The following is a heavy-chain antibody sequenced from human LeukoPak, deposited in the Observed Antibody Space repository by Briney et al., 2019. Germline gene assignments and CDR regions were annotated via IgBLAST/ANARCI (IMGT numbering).Heavy chain of an antibody. V-gene: IGHV4-4*07. CDR1: GGSISSYY. J-gene: IGHJ5*02. Sequence: SETLSLTCTVSGGSISSYYWSWIRQPAGKGLEWIGRIYTSGSTNYNPSLKSRVTMSVGTSKNQFSLKLSSVTAADTAVYYCARAHSSGWYSVGKWFDPWGQGTLVTVSS. CDR2: IYTSGST. CDR3: ARAHSSGWYSVGKWFDP. D-gene: IGHD6-19*01.